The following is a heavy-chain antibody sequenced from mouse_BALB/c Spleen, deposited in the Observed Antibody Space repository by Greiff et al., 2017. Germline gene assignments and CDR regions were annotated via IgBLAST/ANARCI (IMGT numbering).Heavy chain of an antibody. J-gene: IGHJ2*01. V-gene: IGHV5-17*02. CDR3: ARSGAYHYFDY. CDR2: ISSGSSTI. Sequence: EVHLVESGGGLVQPGGSRKLSCAASGFTFSSFGMHWVRQAPEKGLEWVAYISSGSSTIYYADTVKGRFTISRDNPKNTLFLQMTSLRSEDTAMYYCARSGAYHYFDYWGQGTTLTVSS. D-gene: IGHD2-10*01. CDR1: GFTFSSFG.